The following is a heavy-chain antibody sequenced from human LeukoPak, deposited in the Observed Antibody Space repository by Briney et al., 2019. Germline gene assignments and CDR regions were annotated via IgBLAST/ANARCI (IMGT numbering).Heavy chain of an antibody. Sequence: SVKVSCKASGYTFTSYDINWVRQAPGQGLEWMGVFIPILDTANSTQKFQGRLTITADKSTNTVYMELSSLRFDDTAVYFCAGIPVFGVVLHQEPVWGKGTTVTVSS. CDR2: FIPILDTA. J-gene: IGHJ6*03. CDR3: AGIPVFGVVLHQEPV. D-gene: IGHD3-3*01. V-gene: IGHV1-69*10. CDR1: GYTFTSYD.